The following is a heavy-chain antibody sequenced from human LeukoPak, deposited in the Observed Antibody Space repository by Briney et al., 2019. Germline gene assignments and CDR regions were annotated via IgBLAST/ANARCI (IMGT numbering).Heavy chain of an antibody. CDR3: ARGRPAPAPPPFDN. CDR2: IIPIFGTA. D-gene: IGHD2-2*01. Sequence: SVKVSCKASGGTFSSYAISWVRQAPGQGLEWMGGIIPIFGTANYAQKFQGRVTITADESTSTAYMELSSLRSEDTAVYYCARGRPAPAPPPFDNGGQGTLVTVSS. J-gene: IGHJ4*02. CDR1: GGTFSSYA. V-gene: IGHV1-69*01.